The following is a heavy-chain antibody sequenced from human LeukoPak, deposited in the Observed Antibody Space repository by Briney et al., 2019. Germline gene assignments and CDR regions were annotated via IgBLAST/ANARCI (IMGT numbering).Heavy chain of an antibody. CDR3: ATETSAWSAFDI. Sequence: PGGSLRLSCAASGLTFSRQWIFWVRQVPGKGLVWVSQIDRDGTSTGYADSVKGRFTISRDNAKNTLYLQMDSLRAEDTAVYYCATETSAWSAFDIWGQGTMVTVSA. CDR1: GLTFSRQW. V-gene: IGHV3-74*01. CDR2: IDRDGTST. D-gene: IGHD6-19*01. J-gene: IGHJ3*02.